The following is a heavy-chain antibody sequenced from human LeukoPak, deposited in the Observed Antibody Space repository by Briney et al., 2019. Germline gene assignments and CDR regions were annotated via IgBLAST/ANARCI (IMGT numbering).Heavy chain of an antibody. CDR2: IYYSGST. D-gene: IGHD3-10*01. V-gene: IGHV4-39*01. CDR3: ARHGGYYSYYFDY. CDR1: GGSISSSSYY. Sequence: PSETLSLTCTVSGGSISSSSYYWGWIRQPPGKGLEWIGSIYYSGSTYYNPSLKSRVTISVDTSEDQFSLKLSSLTAADTAVYYCARHGGYYSYYFDYWGQGTLVTVSS. J-gene: IGHJ4*02.